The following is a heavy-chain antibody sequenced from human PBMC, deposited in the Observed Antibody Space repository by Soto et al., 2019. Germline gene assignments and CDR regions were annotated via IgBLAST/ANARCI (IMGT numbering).Heavy chain of an antibody. CDR1: GGSFSGYY. D-gene: IGHD5-12*01. J-gene: IGHJ4*02. CDR3: ARGNVNIVATVFDY. Sequence: QVQLQQWGAGLLKPSETLSLTCAVYGGSFSGYYWSWIRQPPGKGLEWIGEINHSGSTNYNPSLKTRVTXXVXPXXNHFSPKLSSVTAADTAVYYCARGNVNIVATVFDYWGQGTLVTVSS. V-gene: IGHV4-34*01. CDR2: INHSGST.